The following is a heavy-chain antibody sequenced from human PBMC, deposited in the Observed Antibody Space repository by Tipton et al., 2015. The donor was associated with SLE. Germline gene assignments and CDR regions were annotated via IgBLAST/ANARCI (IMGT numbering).Heavy chain of an antibody. CDR2: ISFDESNK. CDR1: GFIFSDYA. Sequence: QLVQSGGGVVQLGRSLSLSCAASGFIFSDYAMHWVRQAPGKGLEWVSVISFDESNKEYTDSVKGRFTISRDNSKNTLELQMHSLRVEDTALYYCARGFDFWSAFEYWGQGARVTVSS. D-gene: IGHD3-3*01. V-gene: IGHV3-30*04. J-gene: IGHJ4*02. CDR3: ARGFDFWSAFEY.